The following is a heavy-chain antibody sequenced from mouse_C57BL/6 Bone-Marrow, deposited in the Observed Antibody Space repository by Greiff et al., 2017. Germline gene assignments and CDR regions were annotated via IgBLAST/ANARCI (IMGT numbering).Heavy chain of an antibody. CDR1: GYTFTSYA. D-gene: IGHD1-1*01. CDR2: IYPRSGNT. V-gene: IGHV1-81*01. J-gene: IGHJ2*01. CDR3: ASPYYYGSRGNY. Sequence: VQLQQSGAELARPGASVKLSCKASGYTFTSYAISWVKQRTGQGLEWIGEIYPRSGNTYYNEKFKGKATLTADKSSSTAYMELRSLTSEDSAVYFCASPYYYGSRGNYWGQGTTLTVSS.